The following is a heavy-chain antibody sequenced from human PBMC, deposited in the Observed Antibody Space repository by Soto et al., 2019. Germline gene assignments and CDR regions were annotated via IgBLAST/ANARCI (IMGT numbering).Heavy chain of an antibody. J-gene: IGHJ4*02. D-gene: IGHD3-10*01. CDR1: GYTLTSYN. CDR2: MNPNSGDT. V-gene: IGHV1-8*01. Sequence: QVQLVQSGAEVKKPGASVKVSCKASGYTLTSYNIDWVRQAPGQGLEWMGWMNPNSGDTGSTQKFQGRLTMTRDIAGGTAYMELSSLSSEDMGVYYCARRGSQYGSGNYFRWGQGTLVTVSS. CDR3: ARRGSQYGSGNYFR.